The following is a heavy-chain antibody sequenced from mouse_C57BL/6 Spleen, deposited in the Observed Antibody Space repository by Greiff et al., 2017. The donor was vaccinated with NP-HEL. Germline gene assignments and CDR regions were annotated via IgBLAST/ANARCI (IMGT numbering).Heavy chain of an antibody. CDR3: TRSPSTTVVGESVY. CDR2: IDPETGGT. V-gene: IGHV1-15*01. Sequence: VQLQQSGAELVRPGASVTLSCKASGYTFTDYEMHWVKQTPVHGLEWIGAIDPETGGTAYNQKFKGKAILTADNSSSTAYMELRSLTSEDSAVYYCTRSPSTTVVGESVYWGQGTTLTVSS. D-gene: IGHD1-1*01. J-gene: IGHJ2*01. CDR1: GYTFTDYE.